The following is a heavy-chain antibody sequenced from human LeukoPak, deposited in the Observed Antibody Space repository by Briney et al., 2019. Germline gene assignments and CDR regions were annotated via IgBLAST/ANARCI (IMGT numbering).Heavy chain of an antibody. CDR3: AKDFIAMSDWEPLGY. D-gene: IGHD1-26*01. CDR1: GFTFSRYA. V-gene: IGHV3-30-3*01. CDR2: ISYDGSNK. Sequence: QPGGSLRLSCAASGFTFSRYAMHWVRQAPGKGLEWVAVISYDGSNKYYADSVKGRFTISRDNSKNTLYLQMNSLRDEDTAVYYCAKDFIAMSDWEPLGYWGQGILVTVSS. J-gene: IGHJ4*02.